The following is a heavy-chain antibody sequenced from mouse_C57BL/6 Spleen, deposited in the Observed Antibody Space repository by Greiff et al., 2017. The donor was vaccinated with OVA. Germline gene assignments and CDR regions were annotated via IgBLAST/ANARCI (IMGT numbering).Heavy chain of an antibody. D-gene: IGHD2-3*01. CDR1: GYTFTSYW. Sequence: QVQLQQPGAELVKPGASVKLSCKASGYTFTSYWMRWVKQRPGQGLEWIGMIHPNSGSTNYNEKFKSKATLTVDKSSSTSYMQLSSLTSEDSAVYYCARWDDGYLLDYWGQGTTLTVSS. CDR2: IHPNSGST. CDR3: ARWDDGYLLDY. J-gene: IGHJ2*01. V-gene: IGHV1-64*01.